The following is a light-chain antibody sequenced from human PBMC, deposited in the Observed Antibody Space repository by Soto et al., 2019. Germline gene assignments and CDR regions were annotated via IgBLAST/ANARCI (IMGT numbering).Light chain of an antibody. V-gene: IGKV1-5*03. CDR1: QSISSW. J-gene: IGKJ4*01. Sequence: DIQMTQSPSTLSASVGDRVTITCRARQSISSWLAWYQQKPGKAPKLLIYKASTLESGVPSRFSGSGSGTEFTLTISSLQPDDFATYYCQQYNSVSLLTFGGGTKVEIK. CDR3: QQYNSVSLLT. CDR2: KAS.